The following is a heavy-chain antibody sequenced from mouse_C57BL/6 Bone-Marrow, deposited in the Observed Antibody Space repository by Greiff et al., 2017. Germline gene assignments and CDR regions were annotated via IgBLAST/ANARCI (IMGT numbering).Heavy chain of an antibody. CDR2: IYPRSGNT. CDR1: GYTFTSYG. D-gene: IGHD3-3*01. Sequence: VQLQQSGAELARPGASVKLSCKASGYTFTSYGISWVKQRTGQGLEWIGVIYPRSGNTYYNEKFKGKATLTADKSSSTAYMELRSLTSEYSAVYFCARGELSWIAYWGQGTLVTVSA. CDR3: ARGELSWIAY. V-gene: IGHV1-81*01. J-gene: IGHJ3*01.